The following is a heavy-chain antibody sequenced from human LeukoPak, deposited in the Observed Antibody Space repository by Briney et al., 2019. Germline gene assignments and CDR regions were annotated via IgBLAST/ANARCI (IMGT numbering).Heavy chain of an antibody. CDR3: ARSETGTTLYYYYMDV. CDR2: INPNSGGT. J-gene: IGHJ6*03. Sequence: GASVTVSCKASGGTFSSYAISWVRQAPGQGLEWVGWINPNSGGTNYAQKFQGRVTMTRDTSISTAYMEVSRLTSDDTAVYYCARSETGTTLYYYYMDVWGTGTTVTVSS. D-gene: IGHD1-1*01. CDR1: GGTFSSYA. V-gene: IGHV1-2*02.